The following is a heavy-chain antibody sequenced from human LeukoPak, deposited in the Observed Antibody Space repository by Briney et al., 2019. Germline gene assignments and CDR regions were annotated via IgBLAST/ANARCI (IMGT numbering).Heavy chain of an antibody. CDR2: INPSGGST. D-gene: IGHD3-10*01. Sequence: GASVKVSCKASGYTFTSYYMHWVRQAPGQGLEWMGIINPSGGSTSYAQKFQGRVTMTRDTSTSTAYMELRSLRSDDTAVYYCARDFSIRYGSAFDYWGQGTLVTVSS. J-gene: IGHJ4*02. CDR3: ARDFSIRYGSAFDY. CDR1: GYTFTSYY. V-gene: IGHV1-46*01.